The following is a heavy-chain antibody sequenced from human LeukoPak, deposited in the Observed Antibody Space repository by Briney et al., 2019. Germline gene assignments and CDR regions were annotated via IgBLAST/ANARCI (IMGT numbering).Heavy chain of an antibody. V-gene: IGHV1-8*03. J-gene: IGHJ6*03. CDR3: ARVGHYYGSGSSYTYYYYYMDV. Sequence: ASVKVSCKASGYTFTSYDINWVRQATGQGLEWMGWMNLNNGKKAYAQEFQGRVTITRNTSISTAYMELSSLRSEDTALYYCARVGHYYGSGSSYTYYYYYMDVWGKGTAVTVSS. D-gene: IGHD3-10*01. CDR2: MNLNNGKK. CDR1: GYTFTSYD.